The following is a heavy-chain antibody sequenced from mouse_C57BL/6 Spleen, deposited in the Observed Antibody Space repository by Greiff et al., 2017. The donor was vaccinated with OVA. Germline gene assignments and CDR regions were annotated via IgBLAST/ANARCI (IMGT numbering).Heavy chain of an antibody. CDR3: ARKAFTHYYAMDY. D-gene: IGHD6-1*01. CDR2: IYPGSGNT. V-gene: IGHV1-76*01. J-gene: IGHJ4*01. CDR1: GYTFTDYY. Sequence: QVQLQQSGAELVRPGASVKLSCKASGYTFTDYYINWVKQRPGQGLEWIARIYPGSGNTYYNEKFKGKATLPAEKSSSTAYMQLSSLTSEDSAVYFCARKAFTHYYAMDYWGQGTSVTVYS.